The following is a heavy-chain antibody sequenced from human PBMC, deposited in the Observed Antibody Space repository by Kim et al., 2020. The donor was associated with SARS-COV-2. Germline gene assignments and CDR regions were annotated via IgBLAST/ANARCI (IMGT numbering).Heavy chain of an antibody. V-gene: IGHV4-34*01. CDR3: ARGLYMDV. CDR2: SGRT. Sequence: SGRTNHNPSLKRRVTIPVDTSKTQFSLKLSSVTAADTAVYYCARGLYMDVWGKGTTVTVSS. J-gene: IGHJ6*03.